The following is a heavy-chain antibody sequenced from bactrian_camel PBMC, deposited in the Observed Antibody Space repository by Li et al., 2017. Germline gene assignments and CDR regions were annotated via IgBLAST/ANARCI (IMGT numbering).Heavy chain of an antibody. J-gene: IGHJ4*01. Sequence: HVQLVESGGGSVQAGGSLRLTCTASEAIHGDFCMGWFRQAPGKEREGVAHIDSAGDTNYADSVKGRFTISPGNATNTVSLQMDSLKPEDTVMYYCAADRMACLRPSVQLAAYNFWGQGTQVTVS. CDR1: EAIHGDFC. CDR3: AADRMACLRPSVQLAAYNF. V-gene: IGHV3S53*01. CDR2: IDSAGDT.